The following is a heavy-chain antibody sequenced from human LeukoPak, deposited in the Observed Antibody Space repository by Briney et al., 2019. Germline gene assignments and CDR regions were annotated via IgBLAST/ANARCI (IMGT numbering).Heavy chain of an antibody. Sequence: PSETLSLTCTVSGGSISSSSYYWGWIRQPPGKGLEWIGSIYYSGSTYYNPSLKSRVTISVDTSKNQFSLKLSSVTAADTAVYYCARQLSIAAAGWSGYWYFDLWGRGTLVTVSS. V-gene: IGHV4-39*01. CDR2: IYYSGST. CDR1: GGSISSSSYY. CDR3: ARQLSIAAAGWSGYWYFDL. J-gene: IGHJ2*01. D-gene: IGHD6-13*01.